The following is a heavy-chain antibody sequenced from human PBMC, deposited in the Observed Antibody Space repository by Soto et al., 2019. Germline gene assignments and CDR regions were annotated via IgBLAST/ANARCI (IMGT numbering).Heavy chain of an antibody. CDR3: ARVLDPSSPYYYCMDV. CDR1: GYTFTSYY. D-gene: IGHD3-3*01. CDR2: INPSGGST. Sequence: GASVKVSCKASGYTFTSYYMHWVRQAPGQGLEWMGIINPSGGSTSYARKFQGRVTMTRDTSTSTVYMELSSLRSEDTAVYYCARVLDPSSPYYYCMDVWGQGTTVTVSS. J-gene: IGHJ6*02. V-gene: IGHV1-46*01.